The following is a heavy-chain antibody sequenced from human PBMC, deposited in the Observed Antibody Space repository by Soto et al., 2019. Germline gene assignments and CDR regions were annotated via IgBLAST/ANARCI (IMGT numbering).Heavy chain of an antibody. D-gene: IGHD5-18*01. Sequence: SETLSLTCTVSGGSISSGDYYWSWIRQPPGKGLEWIGYIYYSGSTYYNPSLKSRVTISVDTSKNQFSLKLSSVTAADTAVYYCARENVDTAMVFDYWGQGTLVTVSS. CDR2: IYYSGST. V-gene: IGHV4-30-4*01. CDR3: ARENVDTAMVFDY. CDR1: GGSISSGDYY. J-gene: IGHJ4*02.